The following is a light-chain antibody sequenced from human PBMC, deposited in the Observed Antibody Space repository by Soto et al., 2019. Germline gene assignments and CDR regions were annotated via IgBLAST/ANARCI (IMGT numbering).Light chain of an antibody. J-gene: IGKJ1*01. CDR1: QSISSW. V-gene: IGKV1-5*03. Sequence: DIQMTQSPSTLSSSVGDRVTITCRASQSISSWLVWYQQKPGKAPKLLIYNASSLESGVPSRFSGSGSGTEFTLTISSLQPDDFATYYCQQYDTYPWTCGQGTKVEIK. CDR2: NAS. CDR3: QQYDTYPWT.